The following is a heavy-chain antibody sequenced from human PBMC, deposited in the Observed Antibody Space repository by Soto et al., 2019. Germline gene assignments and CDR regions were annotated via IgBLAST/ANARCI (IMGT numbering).Heavy chain of an antibody. CDR1: GYSFTNFW. Sequence: GESLKISCKGSGYSFTNFWIGWVRQMPGKGLEWMGIINPGDSNARYSPSFQGQVTMSADRSISTAYLQWSSLKASDTAMYYCARLLRNPLSDHHYGMDVWGQGTTVTVSS. CDR3: ARLLRNPLSDHHYGMDV. CDR2: INPGDSNA. J-gene: IGHJ6*02. D-gene: IGHD3-16*02. V-gene: IGHV5-51*01.